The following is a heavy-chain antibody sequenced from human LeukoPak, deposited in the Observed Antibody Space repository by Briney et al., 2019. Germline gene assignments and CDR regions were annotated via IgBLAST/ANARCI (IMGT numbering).Heavy chain of an antibody. V-gene: IGHV3-11*01. CDR2: ISSSGSTI. D-gene: IGHD2-2*01. CDR3: ARARSRSSTSVNWFDP. J-gene: IGHJ5*02. CDR1: GFTFSDYY. Sequence: GGSLRLSCAASGFTFSDYYMSWIRQAPGKGLEWVSYISSSGSTIYHADSVKGRFTISRDNAKNSLYLQMNSLRAEDTAVYYCARARSRSSTSVNWFDPWGQGTLVTVSS.